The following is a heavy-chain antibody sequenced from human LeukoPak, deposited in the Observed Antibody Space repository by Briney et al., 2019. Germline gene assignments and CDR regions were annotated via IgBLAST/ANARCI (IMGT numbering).Heavy chain of an antibody. CDR2: IGTAGDT. Sequence: GGSLRLSCAASGFTFSSYDMHWVRQATGKGLEWVSAIGTAGDTYYPGSVKGRFTVSRDNAKNTLYLQMNSLRAEDTAIYYCARLLTAAGTRIDYWGQGALVTVSS. V-gene: IGHV3-13*01. D-gene: IGHD6-13*01. CDR3: ARLLTAAGTRIDY. J-gene: IGHJ4*02. CDR1: GFTFSSYD.